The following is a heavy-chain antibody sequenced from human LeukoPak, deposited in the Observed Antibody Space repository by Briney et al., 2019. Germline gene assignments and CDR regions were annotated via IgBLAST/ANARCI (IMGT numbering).Heavy chain of an antibody. J-gene: IGHJ3*02. Sequence: SETLSLTCSDSGGSLSGYYCSWIRQPPGKTLEWIGYIYYGGSTKYNPSLKSRVTISLDTSKKQFSLKVSSVTAADTAVYYCARAGEWERSFDIWGQGTMVTVSS. V-gene: IGHV4-59*01. CDR3: ARAGEWERSFDI. CDR2: IYYGGST. CDR1: GGSLSGYY. D-gene: IGHD1-26*01.